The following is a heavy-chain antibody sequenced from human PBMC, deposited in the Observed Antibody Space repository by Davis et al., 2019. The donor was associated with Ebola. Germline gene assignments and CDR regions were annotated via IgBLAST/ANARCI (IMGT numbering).Heavy chain of an antibody. CDR1: GFTFSSYW. CDR2: IKQDGSEK. CDR3: ARDHRPFTVTTLSYYYYGMDV. D-gene: IGHD4-17*01. Sequence: GESLKISCAASGFTFSSYWMSWVRQAPGKGLEWVANIKQDGSEKYYVDSVKGRFTISRDNAKNSLYLQMNSLRAEDTAVYYCARDHRPFTVTTLSYYYYGMDVWGKGTTVTVSS. V-gene: IGHV3-7*01. J-gene: IGHJ6*04.